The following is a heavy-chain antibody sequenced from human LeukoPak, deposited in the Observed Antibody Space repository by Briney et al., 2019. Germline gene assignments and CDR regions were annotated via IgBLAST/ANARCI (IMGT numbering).Heavy chain of an antibody. CDR3: AREAIAAAGP. V-gene: IGHV4-59*01. CDR1: GGSLSSYY. J-gene: IGHJ5*02. D-gene: IGHD6-13*01. CDR2: IYYSGST. Sequence: SETLSLTCTVSGGSLSSYYWSWIRQPPGKGLEWIGYIYYSGSTNYNPSLKSRVTISVDTSKNQFSLKLSSVTAADTAVYYCAREAIAAAGPWGQGTLVTVSS.